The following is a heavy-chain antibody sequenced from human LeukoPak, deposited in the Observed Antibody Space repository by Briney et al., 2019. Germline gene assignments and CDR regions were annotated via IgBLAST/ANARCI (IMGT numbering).Heavy chain of an antibody. D-gene: IGHD3-9*01. CDR3: AKWGDYDILTGYYVSDF. J-gene: IGHJ4*02. V-gene: IGHV3-23*01. Sequence: PGASLRLSCAASGFIFSSYAMSWVRQAPGKGLEWVSAITGSGDTTYYADSVKGRFTISGDNSKNTLYVEMNTLRAEDTAVYYCAKWGDYDILTGYYVSDFWGQGTLVTVSS. CDR1: GFIFSSYA. CDR2: ITGSGDTT.